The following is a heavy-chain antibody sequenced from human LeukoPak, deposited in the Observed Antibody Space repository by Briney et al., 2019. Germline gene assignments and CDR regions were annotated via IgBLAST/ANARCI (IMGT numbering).Heavy chain of an antibody. CDR3: ARVERGVIITSGYYYYYMDV. D-gene: IGHD3-10*01. CDR1: GGSFSGYY. J-gene: IGHJ6*03. Sequence: SETLSLTCAVYGGSFSGYYWSWIRQPPGKGLEWIGEINHSGSTNYNPSLKSRVTISVDTSKNQFSLKLSSVTAADTAVYYCARVERGVIITSGYYYYYMDVWGKGTTVTVSS. V-gene: IGHV4-34*01. CDR2: INHSGST.